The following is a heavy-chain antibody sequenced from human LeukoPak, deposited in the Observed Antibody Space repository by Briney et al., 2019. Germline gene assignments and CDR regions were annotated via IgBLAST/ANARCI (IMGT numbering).Heavy chain of an antibody. V-gene: IGHV3-30-3*01. CDR2: ISYDGSNK. J-gene: IGHJ4*02. CDR3: ARGGHYYGSGSYPFDY. D-gene: IGHD3-10*01. Sequence: GGSLRLSRTASTFTFSDYDMGWVRQAPGKGLEWVAVISYDGSNKYYADSVKGRFTISRDNSKNTLYLQMNSLRTEDTAVYYCARGGHYYGSGSYPFDYWGQGTLVTVSS. CDR1: TFTFSDYD.